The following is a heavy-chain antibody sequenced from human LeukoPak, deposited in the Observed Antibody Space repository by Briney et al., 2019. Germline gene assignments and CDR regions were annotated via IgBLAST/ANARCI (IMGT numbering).Heavy chain of an antibody. Sequence: PSETLSLTCTVSGGSISSSSYYWGWIRQPPGKGLEWIGSIYYSGSTYYNPSLKSRVTISVDTSKNQFSLKLSSVTAADTAVYYCARRDYYRSGSYYNFDYWGQGTLVTVSS. V-gene: IGHV4-39*01. J-gene: IGHJ4*02. D-gene: IGHD3-10*01. CDR3: ARRDYYRSGSYYNFDY. CDR2: IYYSGST. CDR1: GGSISSSSYY.